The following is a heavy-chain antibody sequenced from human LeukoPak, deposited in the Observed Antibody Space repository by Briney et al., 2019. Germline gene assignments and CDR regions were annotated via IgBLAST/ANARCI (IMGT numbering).Heavy chain of an antibody. CDR3: ARVSIPAADFDY. CDR2: INHSGST. Sequence: SSETLSLTCAVYGGSFSGYYCSWIRQPPGKGLEWIGEINHSGSTNYNPSLKSRVTISVDTSKNQFSLKLSSVTAADTAVYYCARVSIPAADFDYWGQGTLVTVFS. CDR1: GGSFSGYY. V-gene: IGHV4-34*01. D-gene: IGHD2-2*01. J-gene: IGHJ4*02.